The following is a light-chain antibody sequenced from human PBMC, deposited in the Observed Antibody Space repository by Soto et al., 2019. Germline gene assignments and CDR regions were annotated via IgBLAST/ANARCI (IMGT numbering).Light chain of an antibody. Sequence: EIVMTQYPATLSVSPGARATLSCRASQSVSSNLAWYHQKPGQAPRLLIYGASSRATGIPDRFSGSGSGTEFTLTISRLEPEDFAVYYCQQYGSSITFGQGTRLEIK. V-gene: IGKV3-20*01. CDR1: QSVSSN. CDR3: QQYGSSIT. CDR2: GAS. J-gene: IGKJ5*01.